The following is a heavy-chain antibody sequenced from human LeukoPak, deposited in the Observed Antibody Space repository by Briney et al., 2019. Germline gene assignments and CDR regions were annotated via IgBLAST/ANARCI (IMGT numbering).Heavy chain of an antibody. V-gene: IGHV3-30-3*01. CDR3: ARGPGSSPGY. CDR1: GFTFSSYA. Sequence: GGSLRLSCAASGFTFSSYAMHWVRQAPGKGLEWVAVISYDGSNKYYADSVKGRFTISRDNSKNTLYLQMNSLRAEDTAVYYCARGPGSSPGYWGQGTLVTVSS. CDR2: ISYDGSNK. J-gene: IGHJ4*02. D-gene: IGHD6-6*01.